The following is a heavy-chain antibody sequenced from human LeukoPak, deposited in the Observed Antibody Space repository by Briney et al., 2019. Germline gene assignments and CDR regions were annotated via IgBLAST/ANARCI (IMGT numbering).Heavy chain of an antibody. CDR3: ARGPLYDYVWGSYRRHNWFDP. CDR1: GGSFSGYY. CDR2: INHSGST. Sequence: SETLSLTCAVYGGSFSGYYWSWIRQPPGKGLEWIGEINHSGSTSYNPSLKSRVTISVDTSKNQFSLKLSSVTAADTAVYYCARGPLYDYVWGSYRRHNWFDPWGQGTLVTVSS. D-gene: IGHD3-16*02. J-gene: IGHJ5*02. V-gene: IGHV4-34*01.